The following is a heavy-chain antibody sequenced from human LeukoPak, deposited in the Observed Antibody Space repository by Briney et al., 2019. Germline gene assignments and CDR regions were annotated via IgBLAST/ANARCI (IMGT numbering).Heavy chain of an antibody. Sequence: GRSLRLSCAASGFTFSTYAMHWVRQAPGKGLEWVAVISYDGSNTYYADSVKGRFTISRDNSKNTLYLQMNSLRTEDTALFYCAKDRDTSGWRYFDYWGQGTLVTVSS. CDR3: AKDRDTSGWRYFDY. CDR1: GFTFSTYA. D-gene: IGHD6-19*01. J-gene: IGHJ4*02. V-gene: IGHV3-30*04. CDR2: ISYDGSNT.